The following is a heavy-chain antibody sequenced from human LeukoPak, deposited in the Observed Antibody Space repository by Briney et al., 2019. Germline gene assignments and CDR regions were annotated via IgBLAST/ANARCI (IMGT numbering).Heavy chain of an antibody. D-gene: IGHD5-18*01. Sequence: SETLSLTCTVSGGSISSYYWTWLRQPPGKGLEWIGYIFYSGRTSYNPSLKSRVTISVDTSKNQVSLKPSSVTAADTAVYYCARTTEGGYTYDYFYYYYMDVWGKGTTVTISS. CDR2: IFYSGRT. CDR3: ARTTEGGYTYDYFYYYYMDV. V-gene: IGHV4-59*01. CDR1: GGSISSYY. J-gene: IGHJ6*03.